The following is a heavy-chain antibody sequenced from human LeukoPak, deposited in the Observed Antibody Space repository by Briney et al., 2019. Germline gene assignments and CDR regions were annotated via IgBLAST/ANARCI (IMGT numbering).Heavy chain of an antibody. Sequence: GGSLRLSCAASGFTFSSYAMHWVRQAPGKGLEWVSYISDSGRTTFYADSVKGRFTISRDNSKNTLYLQMNSLRGDDTAVYYCASQVVSAARADYWGQGTLVTVSS. D-gene: IGHD2-2*01. J-gene: IGHJ4*02. CDR2: ISDSGRTT. CDR1: GFTFSSYA. V-gene: IGHV3-23*01. CDR3: ASQVVSAARADY.